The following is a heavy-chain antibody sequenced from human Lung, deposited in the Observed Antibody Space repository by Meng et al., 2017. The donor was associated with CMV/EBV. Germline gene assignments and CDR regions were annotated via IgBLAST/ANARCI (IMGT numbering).Heavy chain of an antibody. J-gene: IGHJ6*02. Sequence: GESLKISCAASGFTFSSYSMNWVRQAPGKGLEWVSSISSSSSYIYYADSVKGRFTISRDNAKNSLYVQMNSLRAEDTAVYYCARDRGGSYDDDYYYYGMDVWGQGTTVTVSS. V-gene: IGHV3-21*01. CDR2: ISSSSSYI. CDR3: ARDRGGSYDDDYYYYGMDV. CDR1: GFTFSSYS. D-gene: IGHD1-26*01.